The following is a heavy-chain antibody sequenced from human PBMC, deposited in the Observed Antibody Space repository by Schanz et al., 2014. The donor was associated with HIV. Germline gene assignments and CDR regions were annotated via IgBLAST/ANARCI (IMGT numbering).Heavy chain of an antibody. CDR2: ISYDGNDK. V-gene: IGHV3-30*18. J-gene: IGHJ6*02. D-gene: IGHD1-20*01. Sequence: QVQLVESGGGVVQPGRSLRLSCAASGFTFSSYALHWVRQAPGKGLEWVALISYDGNDKYYADSVKGRFTISRVNSKNTLYLQMNSLRAEDTAIYYCAKTSITRGMDVWGQGTTVTVSS. CDR3: AKTSITRGMDV. CDR1: GFTFSSYA.